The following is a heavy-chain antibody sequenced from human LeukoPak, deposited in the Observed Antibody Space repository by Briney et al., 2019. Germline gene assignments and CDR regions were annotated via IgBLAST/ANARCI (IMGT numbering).Heavy chain of an antibody. J-gene: IGHJ5*02. Sequence: SETLSLTCAVYGGSFSGYYWSWIRQPPGKGLEWIGEINHSGSTNYNPSLKSRVTISVDTSKNQFSLKLSSVTAADTAVYYCARGRLLIDILTGYYWYNRNWFDPWGQGALVTVSS. D-gene: IGHD3-9*01. CDR1: GGSFSGYY. CDR3: ARGRLLIDILTGYYWYNRNWFDP. CDR2: INHSGST. V-gene: IGHV4-34*01.